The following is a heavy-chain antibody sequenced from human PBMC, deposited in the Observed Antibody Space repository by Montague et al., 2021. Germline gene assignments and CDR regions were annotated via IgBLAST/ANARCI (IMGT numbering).Heavy chain of an antibody. V-gene: IGHV4-34*01. D-gene: IGHD5-18*01. CDR3: ARGGGYGYGALDY. J-gene: IGHJ4*02. CDR2: INHSGST. Sequence: SETLSLTCVVYGGSLSGYYCCWICHPPGKGLEWEGEINHSGSTNYNPTLMSRVTISVDTSKKQFSLRLNSVTAAATAVYYCARGGGYGYGALDYWGQGTLVTVSS. CDR1: GGSLSGYY.